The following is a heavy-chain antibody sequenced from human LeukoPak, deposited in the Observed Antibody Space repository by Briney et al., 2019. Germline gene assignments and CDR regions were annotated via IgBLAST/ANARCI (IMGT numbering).Heavy chain of an antibody. Sequence: GASVKVSCKASGGTFSSYAISWVRQAPGQGLEWMGGIIPIFGTANYAQKFQGRVTITTDESTSTAYMELSSLRSEDTAVYYCARGYLSGSGSYYSHYYYYMDVWGKGTTVTVSS. CDR3: ARGYLSGSGSYYSHYYYYMDV. D-gene: IGHD3-10*01. V-gene: IGHV1-69*05. CDR2: IIPIFGTA. J-gene: IGHJ6*03. CDR1: GGTFSSYA.